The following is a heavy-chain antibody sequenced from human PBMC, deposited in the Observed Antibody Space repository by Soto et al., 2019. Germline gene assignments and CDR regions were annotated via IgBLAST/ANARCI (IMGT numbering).Heavy chain of an antibody. V-gene: IGHV4-30-4*01. Sequence: PSETLSLTCTVSGGSISSDEYYWTWIRQPPGKGLEWIGYIYYSGSTNYNPSLKSRVTISVDTSKNQFSLKLTSVSAADTAVYYCARDRSNSPDFFDFWGQGNLVTVSS. D-gene: IGHD6-6*01. CDR1: GGSISSDEYY. J-gene: IGHJ4*02. CDR3: ARDRSNSPDFFDF. CDR2: IYYSGST.